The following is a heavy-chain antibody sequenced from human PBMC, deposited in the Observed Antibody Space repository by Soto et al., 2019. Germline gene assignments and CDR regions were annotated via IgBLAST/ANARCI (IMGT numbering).Heavy chain of an antibody. CDR3: ARDFDTDSSGYYYYYYGMDV. J-gene: IGHJ6*02. Sequence: PGGSLTLACAAWGLSLSSYSLNWVRQAPGKGLEWVSSISSSSSYIYYADSVKGRFTISRDNAKNSLYLQMNSLRAEDTAVYYCARDFDTDSSGYYYYYYGMDVWGQGTTVTVSS. CDR1: GLSLSSYS. CDR2: ISSSSSYI. D-gene: IGHD3-22*01. V-gene: IGHV3-21*01.